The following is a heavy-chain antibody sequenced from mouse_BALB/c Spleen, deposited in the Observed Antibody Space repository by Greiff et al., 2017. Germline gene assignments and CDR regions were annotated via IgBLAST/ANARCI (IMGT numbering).Heavy chain of an antibody. D-gene: IGHD1-1*01. J-gene: IGHJ4*01. Sequence: EVMLVESGGGLVKPGGSLKLSCAASGFTFSSYAMSWVRQTPEKRLEWVASISSGGSTYYPDSGKGRFTISRDNARNILYLQMSSLRSEDTAMYYCARGEILRYGYAMDYWGQGTSVTVSS. CDR2: ISSGGST. V-gene: IGHV5-6-5*01. CDR1: GFTFSSYA. CDR3: ARGEILRYGYAMDY.